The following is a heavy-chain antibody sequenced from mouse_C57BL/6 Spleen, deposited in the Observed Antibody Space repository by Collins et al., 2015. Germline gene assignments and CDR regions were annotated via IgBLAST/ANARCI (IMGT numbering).Heavy chain of an antibody. CDR1: GYTLTNYW. Sequence: QVQLQQPGAELVKPGASVKMSCKASGYTLTNYWITWVKHRPAQGLEWIGDIYPGSGSTNYNAKFKSKATLTVDTSSSTAYMQLSSLTSEDSAVYYCARRLGGSPFDYWGQGTTLTVSS. J-gene: IGHJ2*01. D-gene: IGHD1-1*02. V-gene: IGHV1-55*01. CDR3: ARRLGGSPFDY. CDR2: IYPGSGST.